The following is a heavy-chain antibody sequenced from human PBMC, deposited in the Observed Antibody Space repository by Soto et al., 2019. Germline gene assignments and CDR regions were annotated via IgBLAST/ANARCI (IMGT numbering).Heavy chain of an antibody. Sequence: EVQLVESGGGLVQPGGSLRLSCAASGFTFSAHYMDWVRQAPGKGLEWVGRIKNKANSYTTEYVASVEGRFTISREDSQNSLYMQMNSLKTEDTAVYYCARVSLVGPSGGWYFDYWGQGSQVAVSS. CDR1: GFTFSAHY. CDR2: IKNKANSYTT. CDR3: ARVSLVGPSGGWYFDY. J-gene: IGHJ4*02. D-gene: IGHD1-26*01. V-gene: IGHV3-72*01.